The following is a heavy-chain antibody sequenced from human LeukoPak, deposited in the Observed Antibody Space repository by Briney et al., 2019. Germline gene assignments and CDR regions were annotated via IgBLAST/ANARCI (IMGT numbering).Heavy chain of an antibody. J-gene: IGHJ4*02. CDR2: IKGDESAR. V-gene: IGHV3-7*01. Sequence: GSLRPSCAASGFTFRSYWMAWVRQAPGKGLEWGANIKGDESARHQADSVRGRFTISRENPRNSLSLKMTNLRVNDRAVYYCAGDVVENLDYWGQGTLVTVSS. CDR3: AGDVVENLDY. D-gene: IGHD1-14*01. CDR1: GFTFRSYW.